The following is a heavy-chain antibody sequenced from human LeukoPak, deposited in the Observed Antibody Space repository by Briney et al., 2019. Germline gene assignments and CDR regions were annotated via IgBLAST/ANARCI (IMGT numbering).Heavy chain of an antibody. Sequence: GGSLRLSCAASGFTFSSYSMNWVRQAPGKGLEWVSSISSSSSYIYYADSVKGRFTISRDNAKNSLYLQMNSLRAEDTALYYCALTTPLDYYYYGMDVWGQGTTVTVSS. D-gene: IGHD1-14*01. J-gene: IGHJ6*02. CDR2: ISSSSSYI. V-gene: IGHV3-21*04. CDR1: GFTFSSYS. CDR3: ALTTPLDYYYYGMDV.